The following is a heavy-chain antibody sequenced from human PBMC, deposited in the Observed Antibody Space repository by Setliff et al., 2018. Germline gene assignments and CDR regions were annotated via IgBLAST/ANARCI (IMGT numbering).Heavy chain of an antibody. Sequence: GSLRLSCAASGFTFSDYYMNWIRQAPGKGLEWISYISSSGTSIYYADSVKGRFTISKDNAKNSLYLQMNSLRAEDTAVYYCARGSSSSGVDYWGQGTLVTSPQ. CDR2: ISSSGTSI. J-gene: IGHJ4*02. CDR1: GFTFSDYY. CDR3: ARGSSSSGVDY. D-gene: IGHD6-6*01. V-gene: IGHV3-11*04.